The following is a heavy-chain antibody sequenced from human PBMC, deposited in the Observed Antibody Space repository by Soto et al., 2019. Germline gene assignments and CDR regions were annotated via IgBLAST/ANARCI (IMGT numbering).Heavy chain of an antibody. V-gene: IGHV1-18*01. J-gene: IGHJ1*01. CDR2: ISAYNGNT. D-gene: IGHD1-26*01. CDR1: GYTFTSYG. Sequence: ASVKVSCKASGYTFTSYGISWVRQAPGQGLEWMGWISAYNGNTNYAQKLQGRVTMTTDTSTSTAYMELRSLRSDDTALYYWARDPTPSGSYEYFQHWGQGTLVTVSS. CDR3: ARDPTPSGSYEYFQH.